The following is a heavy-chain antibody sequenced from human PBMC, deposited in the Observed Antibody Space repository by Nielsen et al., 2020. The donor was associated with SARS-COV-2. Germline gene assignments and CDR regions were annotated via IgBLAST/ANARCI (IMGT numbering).Heavy chain of an antibody. CDR2: IWYDGSNK. CDR3: ARDLLIGGGDYYFDY. J-gene: IGHJ4*02. V-gene: IGHV3-33*01. Sequence: GESLKISCAASGFTFSSYGMHWVRQAPGKGLEWVAVIWYDGSNKYYADSVKGRFTISRDNSKNTLYLQMNSLRAEDTAVYYCARDLLIGGGDYYFDYWGQGTLVTVSS. D-gene: IGHD2-21*02. CDR1: GFTFSSYG.